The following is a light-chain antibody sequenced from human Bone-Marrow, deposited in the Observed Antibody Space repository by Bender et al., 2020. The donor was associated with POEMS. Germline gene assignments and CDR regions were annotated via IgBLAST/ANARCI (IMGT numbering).Light chain of an antibody. CDR1: VLAKKN. CDR2: KDS. J-gene: IGLJ3*02. V-gene: IGLV3-27*01. CDR3: QVWDSSSDHPNWV. Sequence: SYELTQPSSVSVSPGQTARITCLGDVLAKKNGRWLQQKPGQAPVLVIYKDSERPSGIPGRFSGSNPGNTATLTISRIEAGDEADYYCQVWDSSSDHPNWVFGGGTKLTVL.